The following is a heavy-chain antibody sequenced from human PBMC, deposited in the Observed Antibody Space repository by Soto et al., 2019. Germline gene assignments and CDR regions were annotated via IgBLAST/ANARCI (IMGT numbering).Heavy chain of an antibody. V-gene: IGHV3-23*01. D-gene: IGHD6-19*01. CDR2: ISGSGSTI. Sequence: PGGSLRLSCAASGFTFSSYAMSWVRQAPGKGLEWVSAISGSGSTIYYADSVKGRFTISRDNAKNSLYLQMNSLRAEDTAVYYCARAEWLVLGVGYYFDYWGQGTMVTVYS. CDR3: ARAEWLVLGVGYYFDY. CDR1: GFTFSSYA. J-gene: IGHJ4*02.